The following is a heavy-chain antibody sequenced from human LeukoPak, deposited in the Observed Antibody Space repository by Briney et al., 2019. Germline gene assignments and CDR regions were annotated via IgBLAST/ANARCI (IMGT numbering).Heavy chain of an antibody. J-gene: IGHJ6*02. D-gene: IGHD3-22*01. CDR1: GFTFTSYS. CDR3: AKDLSSAITSALVLDV. V-gene: IGHV3-9*01. CDR2: ITWNRDNI. Sequence: GGSLRLSCAASGFTFTSYSMNWVRQAPGKGLEWVAGITWNRDNIGYGDSVKGRFTISRDNVKNVLYLQMNSLRPEDTALYYCAKDLSSAITSALVLDVWGQGTTV.